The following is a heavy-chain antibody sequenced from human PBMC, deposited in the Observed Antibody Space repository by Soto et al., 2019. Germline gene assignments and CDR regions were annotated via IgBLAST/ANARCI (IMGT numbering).Heavy chain of an antibody. CDR2: IHCSGTT. Sequence: PXETLSLTCTVSDGSVSSGSYFWNWIRQPPGKGLEWIGYIHCSGTTNYRPSLKSRVTIPVDTSKNQFSLKLSSVTAADTAVYYCASQRNVGATGSSDYWGQGNLVTVSA. J-gene: IGHJ4*02. CDR1: DGSVSSGSYF. CDR3: ASQRNVGATGSSDY. D-gene: IGHD1-26*01. V-gene: IGHV4-61*01.